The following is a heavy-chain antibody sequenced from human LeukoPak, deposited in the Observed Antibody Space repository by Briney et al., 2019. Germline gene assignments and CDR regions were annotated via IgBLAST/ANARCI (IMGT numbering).Heavy chain of an antibody. J-gene: IGHJ4*02. Sequence: GGSLRLFCAASGFTFSSYAMSWVRQAPGKGLEWVSAISGSGGSTYYADSVKGRFTISRDNAKNSLYLQMNSLRAEDTAVYYCAREEGAIVLMVYASYYFDYWGQGTLVTVSS. D-gene: IGHD2-8*01. V-gene: IGHV3-23*01. CDR2: ISGSGGST. CDR1: GFTFSSYA. CDR3: AREEGAIVLMVYASYYFDY.